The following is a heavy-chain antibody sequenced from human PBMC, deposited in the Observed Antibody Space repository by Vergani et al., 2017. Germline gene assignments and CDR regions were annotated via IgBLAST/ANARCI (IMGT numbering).Heavy chain of an antibody. V-gene: IGHV3-30-3*01. CDR2: ISFDGTNE. Sequence: QVQLVESGGGVVQPGTSLSLSCVVSGFALNRHSMYWVRQAPGKGLEWVVGISFDGTNEYYPDLVKGRLTISRDIAKNTLYLQVRSLRLEDTGVYHCVRARGLCAGCRCYTEAWDYWGQGTPVTVSS. D-gene: IGHD2-2*02. CDR1: GFALNRHS. CDR3: VRARGLCAGCRCYTEAWDY. J-gene: IGHJ4*02.